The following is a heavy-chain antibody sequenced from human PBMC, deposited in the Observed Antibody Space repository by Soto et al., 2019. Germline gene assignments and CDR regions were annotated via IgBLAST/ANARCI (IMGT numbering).Heavy chain of an antibody. J-gene: IGHJ3*01. D-gene: IGHD2-2*01. V-gene: IGHV4-4*02. CDR1: RGSISSTNW. Sequence: QVQLQESGPGLVKPSGTLSLTCAVSRGSISSTNWWSWVRQPPGKGLEWIGEIYHSGSINYNPSLESRVTMSVDKSKNQFSLKLSSVTAADTAVYYCARDCSSSSCYGRAFDVWGQGTMVTVSS. CDR2: IYHSGSI. CDR3: ARDCSSSSCYGRAFDV.